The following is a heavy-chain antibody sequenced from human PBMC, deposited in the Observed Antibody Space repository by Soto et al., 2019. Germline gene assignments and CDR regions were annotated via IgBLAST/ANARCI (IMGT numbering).Heavy chain of an antibody. Sequence: GGSLRLSCGASGFTFSSYCIHWVRQAPGKGLELVAVIWYDGSNKYYADSVKGRFTISRDNSKNTLYLQMNSLRAEDTAVYYCARDYYDSSGYYYPILFDYWGQGTLVTVSS. V-gene: IGHV3-33*01. CDR2: IWYDGSNK. D-gene: IGHD3-22*01. CDR3: ARDYYDSSGYYYPILFDY. J-gene: IGHJ4*02. CDR1: GFTFSSYC.